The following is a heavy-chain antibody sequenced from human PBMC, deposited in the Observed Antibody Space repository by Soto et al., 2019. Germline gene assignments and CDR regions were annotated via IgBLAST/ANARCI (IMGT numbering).Heavy chain of an antibody. CDR3: ARIRISGSLAAFDI. Sequence: QVTLKESGPVLVKPTEPLTLTCTVSGFSLSNARMGVSWIRQPPGKALEWLAHIFSNDEKSYSTSLKSRLTISKDTSKSQVVLTMTNMDPVDTATYYCARIRISGSLAAFDIWGQGTMVTVSS. J-gene: IGHJ3*02. CDR1: GFSLSNARMG. V-gene: IGHV2-26*01. CDR2: IFSNDEK. D-gene: IGHD3-10*01.